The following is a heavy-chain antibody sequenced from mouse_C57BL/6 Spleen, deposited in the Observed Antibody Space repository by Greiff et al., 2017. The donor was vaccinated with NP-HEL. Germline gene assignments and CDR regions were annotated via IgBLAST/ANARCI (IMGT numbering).Heavy chain of an antibody. CDR2: INPNNGGT. D-gene: IGHD2-5*01. V-gene: IGHV1-26*01. J-gene: IGHJ2*01. CDR1: GYTFTDYY. Sequence: VQLQQSGPELVKPGASVKISCKASGYTFTDYYMNWVKQSHGKSLEWIGDINPNNGGTSYNQKFKGKATLTVDKSSSTAYMELRSLTSEDSAVYYCARTRYSNYVNYWGQGTTLTVSS. CDR3: ARTRYSNYVNY.